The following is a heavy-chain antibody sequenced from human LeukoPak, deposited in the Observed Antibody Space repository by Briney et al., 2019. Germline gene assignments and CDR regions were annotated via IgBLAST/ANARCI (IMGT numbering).Heavy chain of an antibody. J-gene: IGHJ3*02. CDR1: GGSISSWY. CDR3: ARDQRRYYYGSGVAFDI. V-gene: IGHV4-59*01. D-gene: IGHD3-10*01. CDR2: IYDSGST. Sequence: SETLSLTCTVSGGSISSWYWSWIRQPPGKGLEWIGNIYDSGSTNYNPSLKSRVTISVDTSKNQFSLKLSSVTAADTAVYYCARDQRRYYYGSGVAFDIWGQGTMVTVSS.